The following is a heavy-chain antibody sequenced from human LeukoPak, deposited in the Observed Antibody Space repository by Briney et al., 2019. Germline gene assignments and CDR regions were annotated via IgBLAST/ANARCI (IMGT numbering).Heavy chain of an antibody. V-gene: IGHV4-59*11. CDR1: GGSISSHY. J-gene: IGHJ6*02. D-gene: IGHD4-17*01. Sequence: SETLSLTCTVSGGSISSHYWSWIRQPPGKGLEWIGYIHYSGSTNYNPSLKSRVTISVDTSKNQFSLKLSSVTAADTAVYYCASRPTWYGDNGMDVWGQGITVALSS. CDR2: IHYSGST. CDR3: ASRPTWYGDNGMDV.